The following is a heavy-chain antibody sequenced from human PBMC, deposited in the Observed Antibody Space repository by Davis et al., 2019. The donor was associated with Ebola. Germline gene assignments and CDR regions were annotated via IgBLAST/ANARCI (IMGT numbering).Heavy chain of an antibody. CDR3: ARGTTVTTDPHYYYMDV. Sequence: ASVKVSCKASGYTFNSYYIHWVRQAPGQSLEWMGWINAGIGNTRYSQRFQGRFTITRDTSATTAYMELSSLTSEDTAVYYCARGTTVTTDPHYYYMDVWGKGTTVTVSS. D-gene: IGHD4-11*01. CDR2: INAGIGNT. J-gene: IGHJ6*03. V-gene: IGHV1-3*01. CDR1: GYTFNSYY.